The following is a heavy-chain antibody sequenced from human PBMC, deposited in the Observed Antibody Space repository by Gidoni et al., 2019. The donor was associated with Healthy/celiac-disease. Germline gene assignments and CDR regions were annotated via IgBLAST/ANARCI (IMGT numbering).Heavy chain of an antibody. V-gene: IGHV4-59*08. J-gene: IGHJ4*02. D-gene: IGHD3-3*01. CDR2: IYYSGST. Sequence: HVQLPVSVPGLVMPSETLSLTCSASGGSIRRYHWIWIRQPPGKGLEWIGYIYYSGSTNYNPSLKSGVTISVDKTKNQFSLKLSNVTAEDTAVYYCARTYYDVWSGYYTGIFDYWGQGTLGTVSS. CDR1: GGSIRRYH. CDR3: ARTYYDVWSGYYTGIFDY.